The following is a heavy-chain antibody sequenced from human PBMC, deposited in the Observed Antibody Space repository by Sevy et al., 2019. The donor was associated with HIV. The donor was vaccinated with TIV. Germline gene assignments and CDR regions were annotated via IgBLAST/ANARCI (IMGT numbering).Heavy chain of an antibody. CDR1: GYSISSDYY. J-gene: IGHJ4*02. CDR2: IYHGGYS. Sequence: SETLSLTCAVSGYSISSDYYWSWIRQPAGKGLEWIGSIYHGGYSYYNPSLKSRVTISVDTSKNQFSLKLSSVTAADTAVYYCARAIGTQVAGLYYFDYWGQGTLVTVSS. CDR3: ARAIGTQVAGLYYFDY. V-gene: IGHV4-38-2*01. D-gene: IGHD6-19*01.